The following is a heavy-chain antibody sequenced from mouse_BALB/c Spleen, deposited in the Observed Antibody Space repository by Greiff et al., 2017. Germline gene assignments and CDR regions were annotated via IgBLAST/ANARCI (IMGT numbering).Heavy chain of an antibody. V-gene: IGHV1-5*01. CDR1: GYTFTSYT. CDR3: TRWGSSYLDYYAMDY. J-gene: IGHJ4*01. CDR2: IYPGNSDT. D-gene: IGHD1-1*01. Sequence: EVQLQQSGAELARPGASVKMSCKASGYTFTSYTMHWVKQRPGQGLEWIGAIYPGNSDTSYNQKFKGKAKLTAVTSASTAYMELSSLTNEDSAVYYCTRWGSSYLDYYAMDYWGQGTSVTVSS.